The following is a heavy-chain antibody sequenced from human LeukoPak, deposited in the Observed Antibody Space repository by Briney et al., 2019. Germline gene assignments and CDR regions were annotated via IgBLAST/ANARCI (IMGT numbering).Heavy chain of an antibody. CDR2: IETDGSST. Sequence: GGSLRLSCAASGFTFSTYWMHWVRQAPGKGLVWVARIETDGSSTNYADSVKGRFTISRDNAKNTLFLQMDSLRAEDTAVYYCARAGYYGISVNDAFDVWGQGSMVAVSS. V-gene: IGHV3-74*01. CDR3: ARAGYYGISVNDAFDV. CDR1: GFTFSTYW. J-gene: IGHJ3*01. D-gene: IGHD3-22*01.